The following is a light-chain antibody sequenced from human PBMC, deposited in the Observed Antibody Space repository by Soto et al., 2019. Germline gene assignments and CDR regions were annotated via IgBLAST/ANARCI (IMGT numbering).Light chain of an antibody. Sequence: QSVLTQPPSASGTPGQRVTISCSGSSSNFGSNSVSWYQHLPGTAPRLLIYSNNQRPSGVPDRFSGSKSSTSASLAISGLQSEDEAEYYCAAWDDSLKGPVFGGGTKLTVL. J-gene: IGLJ3*02. CDR3: AAWDDSLKGPV. V-gene: IGLV1-44*01. CDR1: SSNFGSNS. CDR2: SNN.